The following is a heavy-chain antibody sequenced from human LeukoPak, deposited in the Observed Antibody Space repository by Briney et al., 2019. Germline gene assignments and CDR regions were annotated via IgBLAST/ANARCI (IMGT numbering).Heavy chain of an antibody. V-gene: IGHV4-61*02. D-gene: IGHD1-26*01. CDR2: IYTSGST. Sequence: SETLSLTCTVSGGSISSGSYYWSWIRQPAGKGLEWIGRIYTSGSTNYNPSLKSRVTISVDTSKNQFSLKLRSVTAADTAVYYCARGGGLGAYYYYMDVWGKGTTVTISS. J-gene: IGHJ6*03. CDR1: GGSISSGSYY. CDR3: ARGGGLGAYYYYMDV.